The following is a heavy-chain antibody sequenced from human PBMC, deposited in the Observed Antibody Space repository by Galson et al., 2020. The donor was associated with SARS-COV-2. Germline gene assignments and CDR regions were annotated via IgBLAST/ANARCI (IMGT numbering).Heavy chain of an antibody. D-gene: IGHD1-26*01. Sequence: GGSLRLSCAVAGFPFNSYTMSWVRQAPGKGLEWVSSISSSSEYIYSADSLKGQFTISRDNAKNSLYLQMNSLRAEETAVYYCVREASWAMFGMDVWGQGTAVTVSS. J-gene: IGHJ6*02. V-gene: IGHV3-21*01. CDR3: VREASWAMFGMDV. CDR1: GFPFNSYT. CDR2: ISSSSEYI.